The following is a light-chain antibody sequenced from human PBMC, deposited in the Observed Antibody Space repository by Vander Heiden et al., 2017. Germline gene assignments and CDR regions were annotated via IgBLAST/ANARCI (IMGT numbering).Light chain of an antibody. J-gene: IGKJ4*01. CDR3: QQYNNWPLT. Sequence: EIVMTQSPATLSISPGQRATLSCRASQSGGSNLAWYQQKPGQAPRLLIYDTSTRATGIPARFSGSGSGTEFTLNISSLEAEDFAVHYCQQYNNWPLTFGGGTKVEIK. CDR1: QSGGSN. CDR2: DTS. V-gene: IGKV3-15*01.